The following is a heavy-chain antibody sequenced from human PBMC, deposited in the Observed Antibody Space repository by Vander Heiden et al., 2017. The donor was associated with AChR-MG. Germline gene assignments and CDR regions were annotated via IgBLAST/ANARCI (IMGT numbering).Heavy chain of an antibody. CDR3: ANTGGVGVGYFDL. J-gene: IGHJ2*01. Sequence: EVQLVESGGGLVQPGRSLRLSCAASGFTFDDYAMHWVRPAPGKGLEWVSGISWNSGSIGYADAVKGRFTISRDNAKNSLYLQMNSLRAEDTALYYCANTGGVGVGYFDLWGRGTLVTVSS. V-gene: IGHV3-9*01. CDR1: GFTFDDYA. D-gene: IGHD2-8*02. CDR2: ISWNSGSI.